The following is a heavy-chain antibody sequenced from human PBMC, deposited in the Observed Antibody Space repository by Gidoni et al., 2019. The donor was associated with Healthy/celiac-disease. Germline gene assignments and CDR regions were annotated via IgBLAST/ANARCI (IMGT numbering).Heavy chain of an antibody. CDR1: GGSISSGSYY. D-gene: IGHD3-22*01. Sequence: QVQLQESGPGLVKPSQTLSLTCTGSGGSISSGSYYWSWIRQPAGKGLEWIGRIYTSGSTNYNPSLKSRVTISVDTSKNQFSLKLSSVTAADTAVYYCVSGSDFDYWGQGTLVTVSS. V-gene: IGHV4-61*02. CDR2: IYTSGST. J-gene: IGHJ4*02. CDR3: VSGSDFDY.